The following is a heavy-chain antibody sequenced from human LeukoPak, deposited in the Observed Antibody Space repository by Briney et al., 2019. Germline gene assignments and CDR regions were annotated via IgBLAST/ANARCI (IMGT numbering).Heavy chain of an antibody. D-gene: IGHD6-13*01. J-gene: IGHJ4*02. CDR1: GGSFSAYY. CDR3: ARGRSLYSSKSPGLDY. Sequence: SETLSLTCVVYGGSFSAYYWSWIRQPPGNGLELIGEINHSGSTNNNPSLTSRVTISVDTSKNQFSLQLSSVTAADTAVYYCARGRSLYSSKSPGLDYWGQGTLVTVSS. V-gene: IGHV4-34*01. CDR2: INHSGST.